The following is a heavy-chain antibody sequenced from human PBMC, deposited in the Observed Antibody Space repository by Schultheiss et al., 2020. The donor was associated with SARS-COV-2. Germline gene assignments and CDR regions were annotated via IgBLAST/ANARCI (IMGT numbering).Heavy chain of an antibody. J-gene: IGHJ5*02. V-gene: IGHV4-59*04. Sequence: SQTLSLTCTVSGGSINNYYWSWIRQSPGKGLEWIAYIYYSGSTYYNPSLKSRVTISVDTSKNQFSLKLRSVTAADTAVFYCARRRYYDSYGGRNWFDPWGQGTLVTVSS. D-gene: IGHD3-22*01. CDR3: ARRRYYDSYGGRNWFDP. CDR1: GGSINNYY. CDR2: IYYSGST.